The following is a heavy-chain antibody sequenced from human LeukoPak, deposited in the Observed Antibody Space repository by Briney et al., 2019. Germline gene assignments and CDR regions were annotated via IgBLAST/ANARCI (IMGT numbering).Heavy chain of an antibody. D-gene: IGHD2-15*01. Sequence: PSETLSLTCTVSGGSISSSSHYWGWIRQPPGKGLEWIGSIYYSGSTYYNPSLKSRVTISVDTSKNQFSLKLSSVTAADTAVYYCARTRRIYCSGGACYSDYWGQGTLVTVSS. CDR1: GGSISSSSHY. J-gene: IGHJ4*02. CDR2: IYYSGST. CDR3: ARTRRIYCSGGACYSDY. V-gene: IGHV4-39*07.